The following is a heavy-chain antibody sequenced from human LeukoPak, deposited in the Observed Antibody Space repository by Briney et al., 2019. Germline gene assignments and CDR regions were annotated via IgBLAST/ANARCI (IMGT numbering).Heavy chain of an antibody. CDR1: GYTFTSYG. CDR2: ISAYNGNT. D-gene: IGHD2-2*01. V-gene: IGHV1-18*01. J-gene: IGHJ6*02. CDR3: ARAVLGYCSSTSCYYYYGMDV. Sequence: GASVKVSCKASGYTFTSYGISWVRQAPGQGLEWMGWISAYNGNTNYAQEPQGRVTMTTDTSTSTAYMELRSLRSDDTAVYYCARAVLGYCSSTSCYYYYGMDVWGQGTTVTVSS.